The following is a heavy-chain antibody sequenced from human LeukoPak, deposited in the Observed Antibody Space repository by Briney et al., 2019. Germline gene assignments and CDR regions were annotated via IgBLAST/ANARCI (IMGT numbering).Heavy chain of an antibody. V-gene: IGHV3-43D*04. D-gene: IGHD3-16*02. J-gene: IGHJ4*02. Sequence: PGGSLRLSCAASGFTFDDCAMHWVRQAPGKGLEWVSLINWDGGSTYYADSVKGRFTISRDNSKNSLYLQMNSLRAEDTALYYCTATRDKYVWGSYLSDHWGQGTLVTVSS. CDR1: GFTFDDCA. CDR3: TATRDKYVWGSYLSDH. CDR2: INWDGGST.